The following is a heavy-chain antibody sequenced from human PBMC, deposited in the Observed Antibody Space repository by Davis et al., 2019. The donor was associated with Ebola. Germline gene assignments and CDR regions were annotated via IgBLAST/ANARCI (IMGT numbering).Heavy chain of an antibody. CDR3: ARAVGSSTSWFDP. D-gene: IGHD2-2*01. CDR2: IYYSGST. Sequence: SETLSLTCTVSGGSISSYYWSWIRQPPGKGLEWIGYIYYSGSTNYNPSLKSRVTISVDTSKNQFSLNLSSVTAADTAVYYCARAVGSSTSWFDPWGQGTLVTVSS. CDR1: GGSISSYY. V-gene: IGHV4-59*01. J-gene: IGHJ5*02.